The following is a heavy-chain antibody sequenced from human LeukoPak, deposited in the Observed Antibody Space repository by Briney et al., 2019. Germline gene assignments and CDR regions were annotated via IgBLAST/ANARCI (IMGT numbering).Heavy chain of an antibody. CDR3: AREEYSSSSTFDY. CDR2: IWYDGSNK. V-gene: IGHV3-33*01. J-gene: IGHJ4*02. CDR1: GFTFSSYG. D-gene: IGHD6-6*01. Sequence: GRSLRLSCAASGFTFSSYGMHWVRQAPGKGLEWVAVIWYDGSNKYYADSVKGRFTISRDNSKNTLYLQMNSLRAEDTAVHYCAREEYSSSSTFDYWGQGTLVTVSS.